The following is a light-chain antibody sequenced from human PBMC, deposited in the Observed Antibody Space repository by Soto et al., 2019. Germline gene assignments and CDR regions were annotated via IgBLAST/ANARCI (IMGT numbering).Light chain of an antibody. CDR2: GAS. CDR1: QSVSSNY. Sequence: EIVLTQSPGTLSLSPGERATLSCRASQSVSSNYLVWYQQKPGQAPRLLIYGASSRATGIPDRFSGSGSGTDFALTISILEPEAFAVYCCQQFGVSSGFTFGQGTKLAIK. J-gene: IGKJ2*01. V-gene: IGKV3-20*01. CDR3: QQFGVSSGFT.